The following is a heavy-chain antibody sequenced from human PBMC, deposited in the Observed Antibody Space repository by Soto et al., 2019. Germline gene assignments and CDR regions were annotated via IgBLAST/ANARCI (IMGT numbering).Heavy chain of an antibody. CDR3: ARDRRSTWYLEDY. V-gene: IGHV1-2*02. D-gene: IGHD6-13*01. J-gene: IGHJ4*02. CDR1: GSTFNVYY. Sequence: GASVKASCKASGSTFNVYYMHWVRQAPGQGLEWMGWINPNSGGTKYAQMFQGRVTLTRNTSITTAYMEVSSLKSDDTAVYFCARDRRSTWYLEDYWGQGTLVTVCS. CDR2: INPNSGGT.